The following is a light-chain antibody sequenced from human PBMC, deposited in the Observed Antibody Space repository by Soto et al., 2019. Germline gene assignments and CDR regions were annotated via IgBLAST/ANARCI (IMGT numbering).Light chain of an antibody. V-gene: IGLV2-23*01. CDR1: TYGFETYNQ. Sequence: QSALTQPASMSGSPGQSITISCSGTTYGFETYNQVSWYQQHPGKAPKILIYKGSKRPSGVSNRFSGSKSGNTASLTISGLQAEDEADYFCSSYVGDSAYAFGTGTKLTVL. CDR3: SSYVGDSAYA. CDR2: KGS. J-gene: IGLJ1*01.